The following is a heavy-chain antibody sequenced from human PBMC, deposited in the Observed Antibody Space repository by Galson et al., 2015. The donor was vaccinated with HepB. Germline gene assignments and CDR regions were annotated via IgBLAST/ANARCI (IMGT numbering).Heavy chain of an antibody. V-gene: IGHV7-4-1*02. Sequence: SVKVSCKASGYNFNTYAMNWVRQAPGQGLEWMGWINTNTGSPTYAQGFTGRFVFSLDTSVSTAYLQISSLKPEDTAVYYCARDAYGTNQKYAMDVWGQGTTVTVSS. D-gene: IGHD4/OR15-4a*01. CDR3: ARDAYGTNQKYAMDV. CDR2: INTNTGSP. J-gene: IGHJ6*02. CDR1: GYNFNTYA.